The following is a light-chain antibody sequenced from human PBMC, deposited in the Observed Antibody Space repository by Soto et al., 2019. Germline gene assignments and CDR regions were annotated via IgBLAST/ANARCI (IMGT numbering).Light chain of an antibody. CDR2: DAS. J-gene: IGKJ4*01. CDR1: QSVSSN. Sequence: EIVMTQSPATLSVSPGERATLSCRASQSVSSNLAWYQQKPGQAPRLVIYDASTRATGIPARFSGSGSGTEFTLTISSLQSEDFAVYYCQQYNKWPLTFGGGTKVEIK. V-gene: IGKV3D-15*01. CDR3: QQYNKWPLT.